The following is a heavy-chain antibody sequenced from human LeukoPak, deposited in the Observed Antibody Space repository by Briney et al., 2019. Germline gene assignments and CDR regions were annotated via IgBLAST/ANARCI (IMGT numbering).Heavy chain of an antibody. CDR3: ARTYYDFWSGQGYYFDY. Sequence: PGGSLRLSCVASGFTFSNYAMSWVRQAPGKGLDWVSTISGNGAYTYYADSVKGRFTISRDNSKNTLYLQMNSLRAEDTAVYYCARTYYDFWSGQGYYFDYWGQGTLVTVSS. V-gene: IGHV3-23*01. CDR2: ISGNGAYT. J-gene: IGHJ4*02. D-gene: IGHD3-3*01. CDR1: GFTFSNYA.